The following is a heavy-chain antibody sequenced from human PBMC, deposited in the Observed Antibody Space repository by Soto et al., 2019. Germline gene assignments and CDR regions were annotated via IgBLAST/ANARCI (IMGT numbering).Heavy chain of an antibody. V-gene: IGHV2-26*01. Sequence: QVTLKESGPVLVRPTETLTLTCTVSGFSLNNARVGVSWIRQPPGKALEWLAHILSNDGKSYSTSLKTRLSISKDTSKSQVVLTMTNMDPVDTATYYCARMLAVNYYYYYMHVWGKGTTVTVSS. CDR3: ARMLAVNYYYYYMHV. J-gene: IGHJ6*03. CDR1: GFSLNNARVG. CDR2: ILSNDGK. D-gene: IGHD3-10*01.